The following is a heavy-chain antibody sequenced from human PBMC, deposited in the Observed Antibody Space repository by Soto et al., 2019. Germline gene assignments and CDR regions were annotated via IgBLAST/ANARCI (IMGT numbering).Heavy chain of an antibody. CDR2: ISAYNGNT. D-gene: IGHD4-17*01. J-gene: IGHJ4*02. CDR3: ARSSSDYGDDGFSLGY. CDR1: GYTFSGYG. V-gene: IGHV1-18*01. Sequence: QVQLVQSGAEVKKPGASVKVSCKASGYTFSGYGINWVRQAPGQGLEWMGWISAYNGNTKYGQKFQGRVNMTTDTSTSTAHMELRSLRSYDTAVYFCARSSSDYGDDGFSLGYWGQGTLVTVSS.